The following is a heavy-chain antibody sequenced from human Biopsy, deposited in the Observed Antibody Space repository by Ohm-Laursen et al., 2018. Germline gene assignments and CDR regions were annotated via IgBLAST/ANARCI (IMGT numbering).Heavy chain of an antibody. J-gene: IGHJ6*02. CDR3: ARWYGDLFYYYNGMDV. D-gene: IGHD3-10*01. V-gene: IGHV3-21*01. CDR2: ITIRTSST. Sequence: SLRLSCTASGFTFNVYSIVWVRQAPGKGLEWVSSITIRTSSTYYADSVKGRATISRDNANNSVSLQMNNLRVDDTAVYYCARWYGDLFYYYNGMDVWGQGTTVTVSS. CDR1: GFTFNVYS.